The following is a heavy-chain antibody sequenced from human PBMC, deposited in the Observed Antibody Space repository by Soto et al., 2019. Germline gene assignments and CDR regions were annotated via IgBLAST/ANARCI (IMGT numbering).Heavy chain of an antibody. Sequence: QVPLVQSGAEVKKPGASVKVSCKASGYTFTSYGISWVRQAPGQGLEWMGWISAYNGNTNYAQKLQGRVTMTTDTSTSTAYMELRSLGSDDTAVYYCARYCSGGSCYWGGLGLVDYWGEGTLVTVSS. D-gene: IGHD2-15*01. CDR1: GYTFTSYG. V-gene: IGHV1-18*01. CDR2: ISAYNGNT. J-gene: IGHJ4*02. CDR3: ARYCSGGSCYWGGLGLVDY.